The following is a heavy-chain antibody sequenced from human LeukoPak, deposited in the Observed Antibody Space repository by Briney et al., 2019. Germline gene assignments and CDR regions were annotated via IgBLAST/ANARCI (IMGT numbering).Heavy chain of an antibody. CDR2: ISGSGGST. Sequence: GGSLRLSCAASGFTFSSYAMSWVRQAPGKGLEWVSVISGSGGSTYYADSVKGRFTISRDNSKNTLYLQMNSLRAEDTAVYYCAREASRGYSGYGLFDYWGQGTLVTVSS. CDR1: GFTFSSYA. D-gene: IGHD5-12*01. CDR3: AREASRGYSGYGLFDY. V-gene: IGHV3-23*01. J-gene: IGHJ4*02.